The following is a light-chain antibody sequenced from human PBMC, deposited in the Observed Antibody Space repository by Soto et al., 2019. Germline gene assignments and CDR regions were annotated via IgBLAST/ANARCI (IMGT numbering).Light chain of an antibody. J-gene: IGLJ2*01. CDR3: QTYDSSLSKRV. CDR2: DNS. V-gene: IGLV1-40*01. CDR1: SSNIGVGYD. Sequence: QSVLTQPPSVSGAPGQRATISCTGSSSNIGVGYDVHWYKQLPRTAPKLLIYDNSNRPSGVPDRFSGSKSGTSASLAITGLRAEDEADYYCQTYDSSLSKRVFGGGTKLTVL.